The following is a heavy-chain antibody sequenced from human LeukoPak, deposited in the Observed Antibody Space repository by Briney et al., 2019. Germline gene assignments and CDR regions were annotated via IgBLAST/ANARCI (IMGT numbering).Heavy chain of an antibody. J-gene: IGHJ4*02. CDR1: GRSFSGYY. Sequence: PSETLSLTCAVYGRSFSGYYWSWIRQPPGKGRDWNGEINHSGSTNYNPSLKSRVTISVDTSKNQFSLKLSSVTAADTAVYYCARGLAGWRPAIYFDYWGQGTLVTVSS. CDR2: INHSGST. CDR3: ARGLAGWRPAIYFDY. D-gene: IGHD2-2*01. V-gene: IGHV4-34*01.